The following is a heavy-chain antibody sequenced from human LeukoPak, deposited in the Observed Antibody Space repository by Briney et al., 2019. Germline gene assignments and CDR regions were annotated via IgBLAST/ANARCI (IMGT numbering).Heavy chain of an antibody. CDR3: AKVRTYFYHGLDV. J-gene: IGHJ6*02. Sequence: PGGSLRLSCAASGFSFSTYGMHWVRQAPGKGLEWVTLISHDGKIKCDADSVKGRFTISRDNSKNTLFLQVNSLRAEDTAVYYCAKVRTYFYHGLDVWGQGTTVTVSS. D-gene: IGHD1-14*01. V-gene: IGHV3-30*04. CDR1: GFSFSTYG. CDR2: ISHDGKIK.